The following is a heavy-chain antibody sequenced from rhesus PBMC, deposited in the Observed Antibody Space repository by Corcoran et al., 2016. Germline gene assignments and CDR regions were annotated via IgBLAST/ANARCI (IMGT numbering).Heavy chain of an antibody. Sequence: EVQLVETGGDLVQPGGSLRLSCAASGFTVNTYATHWVRQAPGQVLEWISAINSGGGSTYSADSVKGRFTISRDNSKNTLSLKMNSLRGEDTAVYYCTKVDTVTTNALDSWGQGVVVTVSS. D-gene: IGHD4-23*01. J-gene: IGHJ6*01. V-gene: IGHV3-103*01. CDR2: INSGGGST. CDR3: TKVDTVTTNALDS. CDR1: GFTVNTYA.